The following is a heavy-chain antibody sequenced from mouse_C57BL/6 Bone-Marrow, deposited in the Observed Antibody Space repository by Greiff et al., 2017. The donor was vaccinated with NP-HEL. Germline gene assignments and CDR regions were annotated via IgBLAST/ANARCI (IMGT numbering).Heavy chain of an antibody. CDR3: ARRGLLLYYYAMDY. V-gene: IGHV5-6*02. CDR2: ISSGGSYT. Sequence: DVMLVESGGDLVKPGGSLKLSCAASGFTFSSYGMSWVRQTPDKRLEWVATISSGGSYTYYPDSVKGRFTISRDNAKNTLYLQMSSLKSEDTAMYYCARRGLLLYYYAMDYWGQGTSVTVSS. D-gene: IGHD2-10*01. CDR1: GFTFSSYG. J-gene: IGHJ4*01.